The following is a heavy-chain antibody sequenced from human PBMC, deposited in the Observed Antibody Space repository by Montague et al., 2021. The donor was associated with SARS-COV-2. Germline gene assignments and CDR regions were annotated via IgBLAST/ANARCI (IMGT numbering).Heavy chain of an antibody. J-gene: IGHJ4*02. D-gene: IGHD3-3*01. CDR1: GFTFSDYA. CDR3: AKETTFGVVTSIDF. CDR2: VSGGDIV. Sequence: SLRLSCAASGFTFSDYAMSWVRQAPGKGLEWVPSVSGGDIVFYANSVRGRFTISRDNSKNTLYLEMNSLRADDTAVYYCAKETTFGVVTSIDFWGQGNPGHRLL. V-gene: IGHV3-23*01.